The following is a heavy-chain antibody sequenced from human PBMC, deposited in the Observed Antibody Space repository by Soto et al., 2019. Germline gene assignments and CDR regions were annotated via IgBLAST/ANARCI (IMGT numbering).Heavy chain of an antibody. CDR2: MDPNSGST. CDR3: ARERKFDFWRKGLDV. D-gene: IGHD3-3*01. Sequence: QAQLVQSGAEVKKPGASVKVSCKASGYTFTSYDINWVRQAPGQGLEWLGWMDPNSGSTGYALNFQGRVTMTRNISINTAHMELSSLRSEDTAVYYCARERKFDFWRKGLDVWGQGTTVTVSS. CDR1: GYTFTSYD. V-gene: IGHV1-8*01. J-gene: IGHJ6*02.